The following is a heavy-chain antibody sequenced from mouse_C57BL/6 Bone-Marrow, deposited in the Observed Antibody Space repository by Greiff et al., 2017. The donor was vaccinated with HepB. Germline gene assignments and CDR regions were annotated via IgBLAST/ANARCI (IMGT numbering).Heavy chain of an antibody. J-gene: IGHJ4*01. V-gene: IGHV2-2*01. CDR3: ARLDY. CDR1: GFSLTSYG. CDR2: IWSGGST. Sequence: QVHVKQSGPGLVQPSQSLSITCTVSGFSLTSYGVHWVRQSPGKGLEWLGVIWSGGSTDDNAAFISRLSISKDNSKSQVFFKMNSLQADDTAIYYCARLDYWGQGTSVTVSS.